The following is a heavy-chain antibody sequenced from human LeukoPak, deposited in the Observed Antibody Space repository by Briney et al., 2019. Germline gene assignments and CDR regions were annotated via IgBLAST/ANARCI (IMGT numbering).Heavy chain of an antibody. V-gene: IGHV4-61*02. CDR2: IYTSGST. J-gene: IGHJ4*02. CDR3: ARSTDSSSWYALNDY. CDR1: GGSISSGSYY. Sequence: PSQTLSLTCTVSGGSISSGSYYWSWIRQPAGKGLEWIGRIYTSGSTNYNPSLKSRVTISVDTSKNQFSLKLSSVTAADTAVYYCARSTDSSSWYALNDYWGQGTLVTVSP. D-gene: IGHD6-13*01.